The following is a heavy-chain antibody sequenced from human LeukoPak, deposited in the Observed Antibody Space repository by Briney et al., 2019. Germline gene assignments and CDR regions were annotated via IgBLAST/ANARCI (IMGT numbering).Heavy chain of an antibody. CDR3: ARARRGYSYEPFDY. Sequence: SETLSLTCAVSGCSISSGYYWGWIRQPPGRGLEWIGSIYHSRSTYYNPSLKSRVTISVDTSKNQFSLRLSSVTAADTAVYYCARARRGYSYEPFDYWGQGTLVTVSS. J-gene: IGHJ4*02. V-gene: IGHV4-38-2*01. CDR1: GCSISSGYY. D-gene: IGHD5-18*01. CDR2: IYHSRST.